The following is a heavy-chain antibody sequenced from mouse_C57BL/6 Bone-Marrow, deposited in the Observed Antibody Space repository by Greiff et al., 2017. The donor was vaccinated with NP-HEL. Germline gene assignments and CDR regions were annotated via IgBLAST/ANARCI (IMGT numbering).Heavy chain of an antibody. CDR2: ISYDGSN. Sequence: EVQRVESGPGLVKPSQSLSLTCSVTGYSITSGYYWNWIRQFPGNKLEWMGYISYDGSNNYNPSLKNRISITRDTSKNQFFLKLNSVTTEDTATYYCARHGWLQGYFDVWGTGTTVTVSS. J-gene: IGHJ1*03. V-gene: IGHV3-6*01. D-gene: IGHD2-3*01. CDR1: GYSITSGYY. CDR3: ARHGWLQGYFDV.